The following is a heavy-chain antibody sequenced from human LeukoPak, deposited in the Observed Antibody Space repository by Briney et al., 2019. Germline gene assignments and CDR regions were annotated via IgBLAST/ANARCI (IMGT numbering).Heavy chain of an antibody. D-gene: IGHD6-6*01. CDR1: GFTLSNYL. CDR3: AKDLIDLRPQVSSYSSSSGISY. Sequence: GGSLRLSCVGSGFTLSNYLMNWVRQAPGKGLEGVSFISSTGGTIYYADSVKGRFTISRDNSKKRLYLQMNSLRAEDPAVYYCAKDLIDLRPQVSSYSSSSGISYWGQGTLVTVSS. V-gene: IGHV3-23*01. J-gene: IGHJ4*02. CDR2: ISSTGGTI.